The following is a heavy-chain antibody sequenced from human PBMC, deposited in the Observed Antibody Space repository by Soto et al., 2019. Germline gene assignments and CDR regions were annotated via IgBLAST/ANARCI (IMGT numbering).Heavy chain of an antibody. Sequence: QITLKESGPTLVKPTQTLTLTCTFSGFSLSTRGVGVGWIRQPPGKALEWLALIYWDDDKRYSPSLRSRLTITNDTSKNQVVLTLTIMDPVDTATYYCAHIGISTWFTYWGQGTLVTVSS. V-gene: IGHV2-5*02. CDR1: GFSLSTRGVG. D-gene: IGHD3-10*01. CDR2: IYWDDDK. CDR3: AHIGISTWFTY. J-gene: IGHJ4*02.